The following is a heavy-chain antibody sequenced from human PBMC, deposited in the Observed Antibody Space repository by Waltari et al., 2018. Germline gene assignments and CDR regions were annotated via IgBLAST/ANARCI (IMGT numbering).Heavy chain of an antibody. CDR3: ARLRNPADYFDY. CDR1: GYSISSGYY. V-gene: IGHV4-38-2*01. Sequence: QVQLQESGPGLVKPSETLSLTCAVSGYSISSGYYWGWIRQPPGKGLEWIGSIYHSGSTYYNPSLKSRVTISVDTSKNQFSLKLSSVTAADTAVYYCARLRNPADYFDYWGQGTLVTVSS. J-gene: IGHJ4*02. CDR2: IYHSGST.